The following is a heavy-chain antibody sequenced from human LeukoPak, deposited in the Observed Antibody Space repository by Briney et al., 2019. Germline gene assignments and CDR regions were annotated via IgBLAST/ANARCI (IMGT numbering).Heavy chain of an antibody. Sequence: SETLSLTCTVSGGSISSGGYYWSWIRQHPGKGLEWIGYIYYSGSTYYNPSLKSRVTISVDTSKNQFSLKLSSVTAADTAVYYCARDRHYYGSGSCPRDAFDIWGQGTMVTVSS. CDR2: IYYSGST. CDR3: ARDRHYYGSGSCPRDAFDI. CDR1: GGSISSGGYY. J-gene: IGHJ3*02. D-gene: IGHD3-10*01. V-gene: IGHV4-31*03.